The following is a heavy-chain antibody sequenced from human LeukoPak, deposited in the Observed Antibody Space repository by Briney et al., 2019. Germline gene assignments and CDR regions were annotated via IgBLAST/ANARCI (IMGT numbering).Heavy chain of an antibody. V-gene: IGHV3-30*12. Sequence: GGSLRLSCAASGFTFSIHGMHWVRQAPGKGLEWVAVISYDGSNKYYADSVKGRFTISRDNSKNTLYLQMNSLKTEDTAVYYCNTGSYDFWSGQFRYMDVWGKGTTVTVSS. CDR2: ISYDGSNK. CDR3: NTGSYDFWSGQFRYMDV. CDR1: GFTFSIHG. J-gene: IGHJ6*03. D-gene: IGHD3-3*01.